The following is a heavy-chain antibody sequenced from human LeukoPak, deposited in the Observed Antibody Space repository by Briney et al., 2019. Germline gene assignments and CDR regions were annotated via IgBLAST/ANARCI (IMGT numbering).Heavy chain of an antibody. V-gene: IGHV1-46*01. CDR1: GYTFTSYY. Sequence: ASVKVSCKASGYTFTSYYMHWVRQAPGQGLERMGIINPSGGSTSYAQKFQGRVTMTRDTSTSTVYMELSSLRSEDTAVYYCARGPHGLVVISTLTYFDYWGQGTLVTVSS. D-gene: IGHD3-22*01. CDR2: INPSGGST. J-gene: IGHJ4*02. CDR3: ARGPHGLVVISTLTYFDY.